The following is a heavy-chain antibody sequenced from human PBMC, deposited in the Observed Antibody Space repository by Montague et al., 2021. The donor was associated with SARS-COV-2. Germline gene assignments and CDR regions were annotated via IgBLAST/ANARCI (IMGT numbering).Heavy chain of an antibody. V-gene: IGHV4-59*08. CDR3: ARTYYDILTGYYNRGAFDI. CDR1: GGSISSYY. D-gene: IGHD3-9*01. Sequence: SETLSLTCTVSGGSISSYYWSWIRQPPGKGLEWIGYIYYSGSTNXNPSLESRVTISVDTSKNQFSLKLSSVTAADTAVYYCARTYYDILTGYYNRGAFDIWGQGTMVTVSS. CDR2: IYYSGST. J-gene: IGHJ3*02.